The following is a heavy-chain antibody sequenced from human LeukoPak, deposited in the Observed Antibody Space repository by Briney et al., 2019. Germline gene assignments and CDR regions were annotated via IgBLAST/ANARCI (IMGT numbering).Heavy chain of an antibody. CDR3: VKGIASHDFFSRGE. CDR1: GFTFSSFS. CDR2: VSNSGVTT. V-gene: IGHV3-23*01. Sequence: PGGSLRLSCVAYGFTFSSFSMSWVRQAPGKGLEWVSGVSNSGVTTYYADSVKGRFTNSRDNAKNTLFLQMNSLRAEDTAVYYCVKGIASHDFFSRGEWGQGTLVTVSS. J-gene: IGHJ4*02. D-gene: IGHD2-21*01.